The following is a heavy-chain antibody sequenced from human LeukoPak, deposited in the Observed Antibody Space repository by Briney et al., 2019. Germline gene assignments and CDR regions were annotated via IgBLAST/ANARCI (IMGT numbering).Heavy chain of an antibody. CDR1: GGSFSGHY. CDR2: INHSGST. V-gene: IGHV4-34*01. Sequence: SETLSLTCAVYGGSFSGHYWSWIRQPPGKGLEWIGEINHSGSTNYNPSLKSRVTISVDTSKNQFSLKLSSVTAADTAVYYCARVFSVSNNYYYYYMDVWGKGTTVTVSS. D-gene: IGHD4-11*01. J-gene: IGHJ6*03. CDR3: ARVFSVSNNYYYYYMDV.